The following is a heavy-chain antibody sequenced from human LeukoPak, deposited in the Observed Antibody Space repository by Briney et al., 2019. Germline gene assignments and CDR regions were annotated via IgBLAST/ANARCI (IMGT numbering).Heavy chain of an antibody. CDR1: GFTFSSYA. CDR3: AREYGHHAHFDY. V-gene: IGHV3-30-3*01. D-gene: IGHD1-14*01. J-gene: IGHJ4*02. CDR2: ISYDGSNK. Sequence: PGRSLRLSCAASGFTFSSYAMHWVRQAPGKGLEWVAVISYDGSNKYYADSVKGRFTISRDNSKNTLYLQMNSLRAEDTAVYYCAREYGHHAHFDYWGQGTLVTVSS.